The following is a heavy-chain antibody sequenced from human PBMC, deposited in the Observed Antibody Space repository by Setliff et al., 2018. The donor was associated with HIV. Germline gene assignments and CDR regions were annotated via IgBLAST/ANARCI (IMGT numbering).Heavy chain of an antibody. CDR1: GYSLTSGYY. Sequence: SETLSLTCGVSGYSLTSGYYWGWIRQPPGKGLEWIGTIYHTGKTYYNSSLNSRVTIAVDTSKDQFSLNLSTVTAAGTAVYYCGRVAGYCAPSRCYGYNAFDIWGPGTMVTVSS. CDR2: IYHTGKT. J-gene: IGHJ3*02. D-gene: IGHD2-15*01. CDR3: GRVAGYCAPSRCYGYNAFDI. V-gene: IGHV4-38-2*01.